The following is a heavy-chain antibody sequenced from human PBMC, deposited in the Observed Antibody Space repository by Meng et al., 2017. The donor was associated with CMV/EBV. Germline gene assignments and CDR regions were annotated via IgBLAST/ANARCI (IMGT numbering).Heavy chain of an antibody. D-gene: IGHD3-16*01. J-gene: IGHJ6*02. CDR2: ISSSSSYI. CDR1: GFTFSSYS. V-gene: IGHV3-21*01. Sequence: GESLKISCAASGFTFSSYSMNWVRQAPGKGLEWVSYISSSSSYIYYADSVKGRFTISRDNAKNSLYLQMNSLRDEDTAVYYCVLFNRGKIYYGMDVWGQGTTVTVSS. CDR3: VLFNRGKIYYGMDV.